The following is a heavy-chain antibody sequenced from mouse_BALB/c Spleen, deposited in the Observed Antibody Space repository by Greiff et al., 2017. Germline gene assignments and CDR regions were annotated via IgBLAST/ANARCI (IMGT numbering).Heavy chain of an antibody. CDR2: INPSTGYT. CDR3: ARVGGSIYVDD. Sequence: QVQLQQSGAELAKPGASVKMSCKASGYTFTSYWMHWVKQRPGQGLEWIGYINPSTGYTEYNQKFKDKATLTADKSSSTAYMQLSSLTSEDSAVYYCARVGGSIYVDDGGQGTTRTVSS. CDR1: GYTFTSYW. J-gene: IGHJ2*01. V-gene: IGHV1-7*01.